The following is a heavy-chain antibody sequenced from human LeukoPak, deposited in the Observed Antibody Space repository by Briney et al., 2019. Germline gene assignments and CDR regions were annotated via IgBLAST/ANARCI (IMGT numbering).Heavy chain of an antibody. CDR2: IYYSGST. CDR1: GGSISSYY. Sequence: SETLSLTCTVSGGSISSYYWSWIRQPPGKGLEWIGYIYYSGSTNYNPSLKSRVTISVDTSKNQFSLKLSSVTAADTAVYYCARGDDILTLFDPWGQGTLVTVSS. CDR3: ARGDDILTLFDP. D-gene: IGHD3-9*01. V-gene: IGHV4-59*01. J-gene: IGHJ5*02.